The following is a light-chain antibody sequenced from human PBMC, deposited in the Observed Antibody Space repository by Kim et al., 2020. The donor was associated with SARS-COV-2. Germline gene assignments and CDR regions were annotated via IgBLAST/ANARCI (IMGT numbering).Light chain of an antibody. Sequence: DIQLTQSPPFLSASVGDRVTITCRASQGISSYVAWYQQTPGKTPKLLIYDASTLQSGVPSRFGGSGSGTEFTLTISSLQPEDFATYYCQQFNSYPFTFGPGAKVDIK. CDR3: QQFNSYPFT. J-gene: IGKJ3*01. CDR1: QGISSY. V-gene: IGKV1-9*01. CDR2: DAS.